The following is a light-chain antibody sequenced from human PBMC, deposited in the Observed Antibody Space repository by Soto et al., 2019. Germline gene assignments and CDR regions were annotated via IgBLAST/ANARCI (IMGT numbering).Light chain of an antibody. CDR2: EVS. J-gene: IGLJ1*01. Sequence: QSALTQPASVSGSPGQSITISCTGTITDIGAYNYVSWYQQHPGKAPKLMIYEVSNRPSGISDRFSGSKSGNTASLTISGLQAEDEADYYCNSYTVSSTRVFGTGTKLTVL. CDR3: NSYTVSSTRV. CDR1: ITDIGAYNY. V-gene: IGLV2-14*01.